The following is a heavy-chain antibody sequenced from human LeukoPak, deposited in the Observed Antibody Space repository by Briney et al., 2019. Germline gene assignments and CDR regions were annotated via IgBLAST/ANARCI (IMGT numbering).Heavy chain of an antibody. CDR1: DGSISNYY. CDR3: ASSPRLTTSWFLFDS. Sequence: SETLSLTCSVFDGSISNYYWSWIRQPPGKGLEWIGYVYYSGSTNYNPSLKTRLHLSVDTSKNRFSLKLSSVTAADTAVYYCASSPRLTTSWFLFDSWGHGTLVTVSS. J-gene: IGHJ5*01. D-gene: IGHD2-2*01. CDR2: VYYSGST. V-gene: IGHV4-59*08.